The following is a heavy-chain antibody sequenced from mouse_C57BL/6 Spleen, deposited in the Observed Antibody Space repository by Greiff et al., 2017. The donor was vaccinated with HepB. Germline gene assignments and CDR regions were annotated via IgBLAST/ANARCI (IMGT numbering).Heavy chain of an antibody. V-gene: IGHV1-80*01. CDR2: IYPGDGDT. Sequence: VQVVESGAELVKPGASVKISCKASGYAFSSYWMNWVKQRPGKGLEWIGQIYPGDGDTNYNGKFKGKATLTADKTSSTAYMQLSSLTSEDSAVYFCARGDYGSSLFDYWGQGTTLTVSS. CDR1: GYAFSSYW. D-gene: IGHD1-1*01. CDR3: ARGDYGSSLFDY. J-gene: IGHJ2*01.